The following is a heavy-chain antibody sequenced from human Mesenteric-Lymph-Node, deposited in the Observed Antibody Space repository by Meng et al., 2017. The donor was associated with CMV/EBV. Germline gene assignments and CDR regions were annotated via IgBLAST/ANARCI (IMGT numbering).Heavy chain of an antibody. CDR3: ARAGPITADY. D-gene: IGHD1-20*01. CDR1: GFTFSDHY. V-gene: IGHV3-72*01. J-gene: IGHJ4*02. Sequence: SCAASGFTFSDHYMDWVRQATGKGLEWVGRTRNKANSYTTEYAASVKGRFTISRDDSKNSLYLQMNSLKTEDTAVYYCARAGPITADYWGQGTLVTVSS. CDR2: TRNKANSYTT.